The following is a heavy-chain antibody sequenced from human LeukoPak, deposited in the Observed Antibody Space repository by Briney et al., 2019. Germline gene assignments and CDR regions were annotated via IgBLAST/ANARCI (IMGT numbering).Heavy chain of an antibody. CDR2: ISGSGGST. D-gene: IGHD6-19*01. Sequence: GGSLRLSCAASGFTFSSYAMSWVRQAPGKGLEWVPAISGSGGSTYYADSVKGRFTISRDNSKNTLYLQMNSLRAEDTAVYYCHHRKDSSGWYKYYFDYWGQGTLVTVSS. J-gene: IGHJ4*02. V-gene: IGHV3-23*01. CDR3: HHRKDSSGWYKYYFDY. CDR1: GFTFSSYA.